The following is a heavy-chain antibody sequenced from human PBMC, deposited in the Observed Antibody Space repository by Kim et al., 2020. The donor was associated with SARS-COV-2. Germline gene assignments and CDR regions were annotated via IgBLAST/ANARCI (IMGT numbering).Heavy chain of an antibody. CDR2: INPSGGST. V-gene: IGHV1-46*01. Sequence: ASVKVSCKASGYTFTSYYMHWVRQAPGQGLEWMGIINPSGGSTSYAQKFQGRVTMTRDTSTSTVYMELSSLRSEDTAVYYCVRDLRVGATSVGMDVWGQGTTVTVSS. CDR3: VRDLRVGATSVGMDV. CDR1: GYTFTSYY. D-gene: IGHD1-26*01. J-gene: IGHJ6*02.